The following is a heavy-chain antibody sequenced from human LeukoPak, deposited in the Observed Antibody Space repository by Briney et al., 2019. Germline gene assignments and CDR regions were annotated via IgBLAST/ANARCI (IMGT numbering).Heavy chain of an antibody. D-gene: IGHD1-14*01. J-gene: IGHJ4*02. CDR2: IYYSGST. Sequence: SETLSLTCTVSGGSISSGGYYWSWIRQHPGKGLEWIGYIYYSGSTYYNPSLKSRVTISVDTSKNQFSLKLSSVTAADTAVYYCARHPEAARGFDYWGQGTLVTVSS. CDR3: ARHPEAARGFDY. CDR1: GGSISSGGYY. V-gene: IGHV4-31*03.